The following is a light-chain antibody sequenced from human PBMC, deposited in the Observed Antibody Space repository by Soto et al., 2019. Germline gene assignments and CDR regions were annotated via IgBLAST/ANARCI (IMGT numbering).Light chain of an antibody. CDR1: QSLNSW. CDR3: QQYNTYS. CDR2: KTS. J-gene: IGKJ2*01. Sequence: DIQMTQSPSTLSASVGDRVSITCRASQSLNSWLAWYQQKPGKAPKLLIYKTSTLESGVPSRFSGSGSGTEFTLTISNLPPDDFATYYCQQYNTYSFGQGTKLEIK. V-gene: IGKV1-5*03.